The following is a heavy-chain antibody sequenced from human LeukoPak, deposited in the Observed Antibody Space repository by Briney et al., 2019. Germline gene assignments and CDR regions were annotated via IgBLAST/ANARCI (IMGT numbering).Heavy chain of an antibody. Sequence: GASVKVSCKSSGYTFTAYFMHWVRQAPGQGLEWMGWINPNSGGRHYAQKFQGRVTMTRDTSISTAYMELSRLRYDDTAVYYCARVLIDFKAVAATFDYWGQGTLVTVSS. J-gene: IGHJ4*02. CDR2: INPNSGGR. CDR3: ARVLIDFKAVAATFDY. CDR1: GYTFTAYF. V-gene: IGHV1-2*02. D-gene: IGHD6-19*01.